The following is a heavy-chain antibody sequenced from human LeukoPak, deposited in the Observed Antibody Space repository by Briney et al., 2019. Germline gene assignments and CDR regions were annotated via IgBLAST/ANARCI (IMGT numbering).Heavy chain of an antibody. CDR1: GGSISSYY. J-gene: IGHJ5*02. CDR3: ARVIEYSSSSGWFDP. CDR2: IYTSGST. D-gene: IGHD6-6*01. Sequence: SETLSLTCTVSGGSISSYYWSWIRQPAGKGLEWIGRIYTSGSTNYNPSLKSRVTISVDTSKNQFSLKLSSVTAADTAVYYCARVIEYSSSSGWFDPWGQGTLVTVSS. V-gene: IGHV4-4*07.